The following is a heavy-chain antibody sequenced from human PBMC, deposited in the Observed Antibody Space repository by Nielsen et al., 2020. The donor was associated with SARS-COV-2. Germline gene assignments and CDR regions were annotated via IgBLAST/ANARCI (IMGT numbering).Heavy chain of an antibody. CDR2: INPYSGGT. Sequence: WVRQAPGQGLEWVGWINPYSGGTFHAQKFQGRVTLTSDTSVNTAYLELSSLRSDDTAVYYCARREGGVSGWYPYRYYYALDVWGQGTTVTVSS. CDR3: ARREGGVSGWYPYRYYYALDV. D-gene: IGHD6-19*01. V-gene: IGHV1-2*02. J-gene: IGHJ6*02.